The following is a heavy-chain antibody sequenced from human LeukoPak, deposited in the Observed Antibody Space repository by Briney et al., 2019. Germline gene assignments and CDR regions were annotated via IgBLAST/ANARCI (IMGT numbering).Heavy chain of an antibody. D-gene: IGHD3-10*01. CDR1: GGSISSGGYS. V-gene: IGHV4-61*02. CDR2: IYTSGST. Sequence: PSQTLSLTCAVSGGSISSGGYSWSWIRQPAGKGLEWIGRIYTSGSTNYNPSLKSRVTISVDTSKNQFSLKLSSVTAADTAVYYCARVDITMVRGVISWGQGTLVTVSS. J-gene: IGHJ4*02. CDR3: ARVDITMVRGVIS.